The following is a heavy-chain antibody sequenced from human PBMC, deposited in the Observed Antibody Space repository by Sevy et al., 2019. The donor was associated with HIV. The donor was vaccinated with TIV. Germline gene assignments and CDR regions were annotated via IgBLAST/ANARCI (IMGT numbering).Heavy chain of an antibody. J-gene: IGHJ4*02. V-gene: IGHV5-51*01. Sequence: GESLKISCEGSGYSFTSHWIGWVRHMPGKGLEWMGIIYPDDSETRYSPSFKGQVTFSADKSISTAYLKWSSLKASDTAMYYCATSRSGYFDSSGYYIYWGQGTMVTVSS. D-gene: IGHD3-22*01. CDR2: IYPDDSET. CDR3: ATSRSGYFDSSGYYIY. CDR1: GYSFTSHW.